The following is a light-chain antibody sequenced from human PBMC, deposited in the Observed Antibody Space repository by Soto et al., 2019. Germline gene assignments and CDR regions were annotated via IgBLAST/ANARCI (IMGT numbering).Light chain of an antibody. J-gene: IGKJ2*01. Sequence: ELVLTQSPGTLSLSPGERATLSCRASASVRNNSLAWYQQHPGQAPRLLIFGASSRATGIPDRFTGSGSGADFSLTISRLEPEDSAVYFCHHYGYGADTFGQGTKLEIK. CDR1: ASVRNNS. V-gene: IGKV3-20*01. CDR2: GAS. CDR3: HHYGYGADT.